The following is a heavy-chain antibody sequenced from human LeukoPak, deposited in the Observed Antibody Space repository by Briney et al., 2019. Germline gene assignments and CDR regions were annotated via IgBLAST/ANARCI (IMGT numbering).Heavy chain of an antibody. J-gene: IGHJ6*02. D-gene: IGHD3-3*01. Sequence: GGSLRLSCAASGFTFSSYAMSWVRQAPGKGLEWVSAISGSGGSTYYADSVKGRFTISRDNAKNSLYLQMNSLRDEDTAVYYCARDRPNYDFWSGYIYYYYYYGMDVWGQGTTVTVSS. CDR1: GFTFSSYA. CDR2: ISGSGGST. CDR3: ARDRPNYDFWSGYIYYYYYYGMDV. V-gene: IGHV3-23*01.